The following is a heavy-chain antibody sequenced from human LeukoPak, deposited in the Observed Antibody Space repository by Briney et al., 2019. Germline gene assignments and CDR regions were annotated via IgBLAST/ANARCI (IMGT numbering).Heavy chain of an antibody. CDR3: ARGGIAVAAGWFDR. CDR2: IYYSGST. Sequence: SESLSLTCTVSGGSISSYYWSWIRQPPGKGLEWVGYIYYSGSTNYNPSLKSRVTISVDTSKNQFPLKLSSVTAADTAVYYCARGGIAVAAGWFDRWGQGTLVSVSS. J-gene: IGHJ5*02. V-gene: IGHV4-59*01. CDR1: GGSISSYY. D-gene: IGHD6-19*01.